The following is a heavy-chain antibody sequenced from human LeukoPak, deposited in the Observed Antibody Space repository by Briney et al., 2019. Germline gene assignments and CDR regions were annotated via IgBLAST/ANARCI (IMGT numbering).Heavy chain of an antibody. CDR3: ARDPRARASSSWYDY. CDR1: GFTFSDYY. J-gene: IGHJ4*02. V-gene: IGHV3-11*05. Sequence: GGSLRLSCAASGFTFSDYYMSWIRQAPGKGLEWVSYISSSGTYINSADSVMGRFTISRDYPKNSLYLQMSSLRAEDTAVYYCARDPRARASSSWYDYWGQGTLVTVSS. D-gene: IGHD6-13*01. CDR2: ISSSGTYI.